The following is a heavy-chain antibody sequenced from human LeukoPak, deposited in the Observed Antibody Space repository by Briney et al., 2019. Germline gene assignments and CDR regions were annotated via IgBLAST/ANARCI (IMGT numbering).Heavy chain of an antibody. J-gene: IGHJ4*02. CDR2: IIPIFGTA. CDR1: GGTFSSYA. CDR3: ASSIVAAGHVDY. D-gene: IGHD6-25*01. Sequence: SVKVSCKASGGTFSSYAISWVRQAPGQGLEWMGGIIPIFGTANYAQKFQGRVTITADKSTSTAYMELGSLRSEDTAVYYCASSIVAAGHVDYWGQGTLVTVSS. V-gene: IGHV1-69*06.